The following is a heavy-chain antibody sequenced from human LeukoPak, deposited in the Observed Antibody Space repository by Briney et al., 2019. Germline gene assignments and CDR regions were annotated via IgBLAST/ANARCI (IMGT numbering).Heavy chain of an antibody. CDR3: ARETRIAAAGTHAPSDY. CDR1: GGTFSSYA. CDR2: IIPILGIA. V-gene: IGHV1-69*04. Sequence: ASVKVSCKASGGTFSSYAISWVRQAPGQGLKWMGRIIPILGIANYAQKFQGRVTITADKSTSTAYMELSSLRSEDTAVYYCARETRIAAAGTHAPSDYWGQGTLVTVSS. D-gene: IGHD6-13*01. J-gene: IGHJ4*02.